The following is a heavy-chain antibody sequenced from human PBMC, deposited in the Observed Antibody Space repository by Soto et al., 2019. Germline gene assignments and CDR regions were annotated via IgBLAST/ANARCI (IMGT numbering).Heavy chain of an antibody. J-gene: IGHJ4*02. Sequence: SGPTLVNPTQTLTLTCTVSGFSLSTSGMCVSWIRQPPGKALEWLALIDWDDDKYYSTSLKTRLTISKDTSKNQVVLTMTNMDPVDTATYYCARSPGIAVAGTFDYWGQGTLVTVSS. D-gene: IGHD6-19*01. CDR3: ARSPGIAVAGTFDY. CDR2: IDWDDDK. CDR1: GFSLSTSGMC. V-gene: IGHV2-70*01.